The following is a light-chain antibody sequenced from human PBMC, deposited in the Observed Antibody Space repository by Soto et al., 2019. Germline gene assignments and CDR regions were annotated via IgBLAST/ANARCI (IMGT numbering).Light chain of an antibody. J-gene: IGKJ2*01. Sequence: DIQMTQSPSSLSASVGDRVTITCRASQSISSYLNWYQQKPGKAPKLLIYDASSLQSGVPSRFSGSGSGTDFTLTISSLQPEDFETYYCQQSYSTPPYTFGQGTKLEIK. CDR2: DAS. CDR1: QSISSY. V-gene: IGKV1-39*01. CDR3: QQSYSTPPYT.